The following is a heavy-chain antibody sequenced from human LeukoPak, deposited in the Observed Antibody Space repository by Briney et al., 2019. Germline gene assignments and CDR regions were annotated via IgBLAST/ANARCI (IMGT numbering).Heavy chain of an antibody. CDR1: GFTFSNYA. CDR2: ISSSGGNT. V-gene: IGHV3-23*01. J-gene: IGHJ4*02. Sequence: QSGGSLRLSCAASGFTFSNYAMSWVRQAPGKRLEWVSAISSSGGNTYYADSVKGRFTISRDNSENTLYLQLNSLRVEDTAVYYCTKAVVLSTTSSYWGQGTLVTVSS. CDR3: TKAVVLSTTSSY. D-gene: IGHD2-15*01.